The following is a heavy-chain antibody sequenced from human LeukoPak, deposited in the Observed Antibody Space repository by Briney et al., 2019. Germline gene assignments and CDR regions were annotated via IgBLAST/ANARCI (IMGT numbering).Heavy chain of an antibody. CDR2: ISSGGTFI. V-gene: IGHV3-21*06. D-gene: IGHD1-26*01. J-gene: IGHJ4*02. CDR1: GFTFSDYS. CDR3: ARGDGTMGPTG. Sequence: GGSLRLSCGASGFTFSDYSMNWVRQAPGKGLEWVSFISSGGTFIFYGDSVRGRFTISRDNFNNSLFLQMNSLRVEDTALYYCARGDGTMGPTGWGQGTLVTVSS.